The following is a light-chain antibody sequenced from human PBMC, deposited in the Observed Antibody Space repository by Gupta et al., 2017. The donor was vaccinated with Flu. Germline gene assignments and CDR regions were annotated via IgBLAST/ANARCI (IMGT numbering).Light chain of an antibody. CDR2: DDS. CDR3: QVWDSSSDHRV. J-gene: IGLJ3*02. CDR1: NIGSKS. Sequence: SYVLTQPPSVSVAPGKTARITCGGNNIGSKSVHWYQQKPGQAPVLVVCDDSYRPSGIPERFSGSNSGNTATLTISRVEAGDEADYYCQVWDSSSDHRVFGGGTKLTVL. V-gene: IGLV3-21*03.